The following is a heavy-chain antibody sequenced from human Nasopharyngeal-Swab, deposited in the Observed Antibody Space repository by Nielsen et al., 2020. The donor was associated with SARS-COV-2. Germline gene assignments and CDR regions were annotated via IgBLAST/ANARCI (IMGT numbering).Heavy chain of an antibody. D-gene: IGHD4-23*01. CDR3: ASHGGNSPFDY. Sequence: GESLKISCAASGFTFSSYAMSWVRQVPGKGLEWVSGISGSGDDRYYADSVKGRFTISRDNSKNTLYLQMNSLRAEDTAVYYCASHGGNSPFDYWGQGTLVTVSS. V-gene: IGHV3-23*01. CDR1: GFTFSSYA. CDR2: ISGSGDDR. J-gene: IGHJ4*02.